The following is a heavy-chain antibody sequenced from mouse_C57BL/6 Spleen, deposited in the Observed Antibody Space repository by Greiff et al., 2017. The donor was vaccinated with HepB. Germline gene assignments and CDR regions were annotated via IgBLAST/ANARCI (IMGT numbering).Heavy chain of an antibody. CDR3: ARSPIRYYYAMDY. Sequence: EVQLVESGGGLVKPGGSLKLSCAASGFTFSDYGMHWVRQAPEKGLEWVAYISSGSSTIYYADTVKGRFTISRDNAKNTLFLQMPSLRSEDTAMYYCARSPIRYYYAMDYWGQGTSVTVSS. D-gene: IGHD1-1*01. J-gene: IGHJ4*01. CDR2: ISSGSSTI. V-gene: IGHV5-17*01. CDR1: GFTFSDYG.